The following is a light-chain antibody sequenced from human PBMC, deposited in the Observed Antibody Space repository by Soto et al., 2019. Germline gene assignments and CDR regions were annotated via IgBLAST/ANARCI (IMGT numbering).Light chain of an antibody. V-gene: IGKV3-11*01. CDR1: QSVSSY. CDR3: HQRRDWPIT. Sequence: EIVLTQSPATLSLSPGERATLSCRASQSVSSYVAWYQQKPGQAPRLLIYESSNRATGIPARFSGSGSGTDFTLTISSLEPEDFAVYYCHQRRDWPITFGQGTRLEIK. J-gene: IGKJ5*01. CDR2: ESS.